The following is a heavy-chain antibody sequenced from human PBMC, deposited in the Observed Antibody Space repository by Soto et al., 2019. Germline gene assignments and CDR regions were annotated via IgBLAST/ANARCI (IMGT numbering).Heavy chain of an antibody. CDR2: INPSSGGT. V-gene: IGHV1-46*01. D-gene: IGHD2-8*02. Sequence: QVQLLQSGAEVKKPGASVKVSCKASGYSFTNYYLHWVRQAPGQGLEWMGIINPSSGGTTNAQKSQDRVTMTRDTSTSTVYMELSSLRSEDTAIYFCARSGGGVIDYWGQGTLVTVSS. CDR3: ARSGGGVIDY. J-gene: IGHJ4*02. CDR1: GYSFTNYY.